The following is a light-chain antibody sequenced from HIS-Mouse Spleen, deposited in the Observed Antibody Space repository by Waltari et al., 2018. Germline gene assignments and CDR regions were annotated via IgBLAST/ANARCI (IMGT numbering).Light chain of an antibody. Sequence: SYVLTQPPSVSVAPGQTARITCGGNNIGSKRVHWYQQKPGQAPVLVVYDDSDRPSGFPERFSGSNSGNTATLTISRVEAGDEADYYCQVWDSSSDHYVFGTGTKVTVL. CDR2: DDS. V-gene: IGLV3-21*02. CDR3: QVWDSSSDHYV. J-gene: IGLJ1*01. CDR1: NIGSKR.